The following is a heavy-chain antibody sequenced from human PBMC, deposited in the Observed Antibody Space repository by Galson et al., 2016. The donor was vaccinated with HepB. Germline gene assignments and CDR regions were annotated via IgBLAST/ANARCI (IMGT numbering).Heavy chain of an antibody. D-gene: IGHD1/OR15-1a*01. CDR3: TRVKTGTAPWFFDL. CDR2: INAGNANT. CDR1: GYTFTTYA. V-gene: IGHV1-3*01. Sequence: SVKVSCKASGYTFTTYAMHWVRQAPGQSLEWMGWINAGNANTKYSQKFQDRVTITRDTSANTTYMELSSLRSEDTAVYYCTRVKTGTAPWFFDLWGRGTLVTVSS. J-gene: IGHJ2*01.